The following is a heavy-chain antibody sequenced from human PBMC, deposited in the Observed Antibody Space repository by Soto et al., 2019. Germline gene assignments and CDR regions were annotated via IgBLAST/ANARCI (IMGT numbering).Heavy chain of an antibody. Sequence: QVQLQESGPGLVKPSGTLSLTCAVSGGSFTSNNLWTWVRQPPGQGLEWIGEIYRTGSTNYNPSLKSRVIISLDKSENQFSLKVTSLTAADTAVYYCASRDPGTSVDYWGQGTLVTVSA. J-gene: IGHJ4*02. CDR3: ASRDPGTSVDY. D-gene: IGHD1-7*01. CDR2: IYRTGST. CDR1: GGSFTSNNL. V-gene: IGHV4-4*02.